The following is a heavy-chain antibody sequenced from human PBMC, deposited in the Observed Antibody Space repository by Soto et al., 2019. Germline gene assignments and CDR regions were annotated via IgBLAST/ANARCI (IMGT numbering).Heavy chain of an antibody. CDR2: IIPIFGTA. CDR1: GGTFSSYA. J-gene: IGHJ6*02. V-gene: IGHV1-69*13. CDR3: ARGKYDFWSGSAGADYYYYGMDV. Sequence: SVKVSCKASGGTFSSYAISWVRQAPGQGLEWMGGIIPIFGTANYAQKFQGRVTITADEYTSTAYMELSSLRSEDTAVYYCARGKYDFWSGSAGADYYYYGMDVGGQGSTVTVSS. D-gene: IGHD3-3*01.